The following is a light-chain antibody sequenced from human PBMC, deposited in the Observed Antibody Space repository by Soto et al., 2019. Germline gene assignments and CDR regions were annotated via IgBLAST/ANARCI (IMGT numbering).Light chain of an antibody. V-gene: IGKV1-39*01. Sequence: DIPMTQSPSSLSASVGDRVTITCRASQSINSYLNWYHQKPGKAPKLLIYAASSLQSGVPSRFSGSGSGTDFTLTISSLQPEDFATYYCQQSYSTPRTFGQGTKLEIK. CDR3: QQSYSTPRT. CDR2: AAS. J-gene: IGKJ2*01. CDR1: QSINSY.